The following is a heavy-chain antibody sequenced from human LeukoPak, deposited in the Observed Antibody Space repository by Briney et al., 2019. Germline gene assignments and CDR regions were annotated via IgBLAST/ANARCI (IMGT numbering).Heavy chain of an antibody. CDR1: GGSISIYY. CDR2: IYYSGST. V-gene: IGHV4-59*01. CDR3: ARFRNYYDSSGYPYYFDY. Sequence: SETLSLTCTVSGGSISIYYWSWIRQPPGKGLGWIGYIYYSGSTNYNPSLKSRVTISVDTSKNQFSLKLSSVTAADTAVYYCARFRNYYDSSGYPYYFDYWGQGTLVTVSS. D-gene: IGHD3-22*01. J-gene: IGHJ4*02.